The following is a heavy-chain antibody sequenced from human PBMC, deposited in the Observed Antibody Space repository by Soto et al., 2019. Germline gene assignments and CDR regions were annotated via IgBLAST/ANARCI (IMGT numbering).Heavy chain of an antibody. Sequence: PSETLSLSCTVSGGSISSYYWSGIRQPPGKGLEWIGYIYYSGSTNYNPSLKSRVTISVDTSKNQFSLKLCSVTAADSAVYYCARITMVRGGPYYYGRDVWGQGTTVTVSS. D-gene: IGHD3-10*01. CDR2: IYYSGST. J-gene: IGHJ6*02. V-gene: IGHV4-59*01. CDR3: ARITMVRGGPYYYGRDV. CDR1: GGSISSYY.